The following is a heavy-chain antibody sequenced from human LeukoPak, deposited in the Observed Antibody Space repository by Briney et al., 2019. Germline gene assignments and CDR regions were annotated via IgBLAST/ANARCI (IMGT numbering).Heavy chain of an antibody. D-gene: IGHD1-1*01. CDR2: VSGSGDST. V-gene: IGHV3-23*01. CDR1: GFTFSSYA. CDR3: AKYPAYNWNDPYFDY. Sequence: GGSLRLSCAASGFTFSSYAMSWVRQAPGKGLEWVSAVSGSGDSTYYADSVKGRFTISRDNSKKTPYLQMNSLRAEDTAVYYCAKYPAYNWNDPYFDYWGQGTLVTVSS. J-gene: IGHJ4*02.